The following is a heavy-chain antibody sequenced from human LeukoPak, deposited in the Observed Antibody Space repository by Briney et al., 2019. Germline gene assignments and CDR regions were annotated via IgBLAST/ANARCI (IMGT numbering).Heavy chain of an antibody. CDR2: IRSKANIYAT. Sequence: GGSLRLSCAASGFTFSGSTMHWVHQASGKGLEWVGRIRSKANIYATAYAASVKGRFTISRDDSKNTAYLQMDSLKTEDTAVYYCTRSSSYSSSSLSQDYWGQGTLVTVSS. J-gene: IGHJ4*02. CDR1: GFTFSGST. CDR3: TRSSSYSSSSLSQDY. V-gene: IGHV3-73*01. D-gene: IGHD6-6*01.